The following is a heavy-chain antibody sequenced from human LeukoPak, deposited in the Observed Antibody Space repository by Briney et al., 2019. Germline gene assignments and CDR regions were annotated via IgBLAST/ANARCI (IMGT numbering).Heavy chain of an antibody. J-gene: IGHJ4*02. CDR3: ASGRYCSGGSCYGIPNY. Sequence: SETLSLTCTVSGGSISSYYWSWIRQPPGKGLERIGYIYYSGSTNYSPSLKSRVTISVDTSKNQFSLKLSSVTAADTAVYYCASGRYCSGGSCYGIPNYWGQGTLVTVSS. D-gene: IGHD2-15*01. V-gene: IGHV4-59*08. CDR1: GGSISSYY. CDR2: IYYSGST.